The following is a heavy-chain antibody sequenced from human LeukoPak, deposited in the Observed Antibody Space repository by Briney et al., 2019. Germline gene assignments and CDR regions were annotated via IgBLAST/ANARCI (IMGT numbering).Heavy chain of an antibody. J-gene: IGHJ4*02. Sequence: PGGSMRLCCAASGFTFSSYAMSWVRQAPGKGLEWVSAISGSGGSTYYADSVKGRFTISRDNSKNTLYLQMNSLRAEDTAVYYCAKVPVAGQLLYYFDYWGQGTLVTVSS. CDR3: AKVPVAGQLLYYFDY. CDR2: ISGSGGST. V-gene: IGHV3-23*01. CDR1: GFTFSSYA. D-gene: IGHD6-19*01.